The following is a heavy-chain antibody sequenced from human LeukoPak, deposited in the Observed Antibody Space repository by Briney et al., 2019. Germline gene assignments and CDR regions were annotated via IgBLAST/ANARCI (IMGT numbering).Heavy chain of an antibody. V-gene: IGHV1-2*02. D-gene: IGHD1/OR15-1a*01. Sequence: GGAVNVSCKTSGYTFTGYYLHWVRQAPGQGLEWMGWINPNSGDTNYPQKFQGRVTMTSETSISTAYMELSSLRSDDTAVYYCARSSQEHYNWFDPRGQSTLITVSS. CDR3: ARSSQEHYNWFDP. CDR1: GYTFTGYY. CDR2: INPNSGDT. J-gene: IGHJ5*02.